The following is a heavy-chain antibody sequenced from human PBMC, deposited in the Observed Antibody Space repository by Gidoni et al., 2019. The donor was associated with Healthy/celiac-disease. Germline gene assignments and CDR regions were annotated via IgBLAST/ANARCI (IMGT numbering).Heavy chain of an antibody. D-gene: IGHD7-27*01. CDR2: ISGSVGST. Sequence: EVQLLESGGGWVQHGGSLRLSCAASGFTFSSYAMSWVRQAHGKGLAWVSAISGSVGSTYYADSVKGRFTISRDHSKNTLYLQMNSLRAEDTAVYYCANVDIYWGDYWGQGTLVTVSS. J-gene: IGHJ4*02. CDR1: GFTFSSYA. CDR3: ANVDIYWGDY. V-gene: IGHV3-23*01.